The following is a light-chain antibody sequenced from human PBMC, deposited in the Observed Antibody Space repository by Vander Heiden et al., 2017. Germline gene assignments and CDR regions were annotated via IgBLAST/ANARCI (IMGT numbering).Light chain of an antibody. J-gene: IGKJ1*01. Sequence: DIQMTQSPSSLSASVGDRVTITCRASQSISNFLNWYQQKPGKAPKFLIYAASSLQSGVPSRFSGSGSGTDFTLTISRLQPEDVAIYYCQQNYNMRTFGQGTKVEIK. CDR3: QQNYNMRT. V-gene: IGKV1-39*01. CDR2: AAS. CDR1: QSISNF.